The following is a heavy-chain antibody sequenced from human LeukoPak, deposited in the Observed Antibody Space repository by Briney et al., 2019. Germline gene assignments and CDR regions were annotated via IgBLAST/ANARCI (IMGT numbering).Heavy chain of an antibody. CDR3: AHYGDEYYFDY. J-gene: IGHJ4*02. CDR2: ISGSGGST. D-gene: IGHD4-17*01. CDR1: GFTIYNYA. Sequence: PGGSLRLSCAASGFTIYNYAMSWVRQAPGKGLEWVSGISGSGGSTFYADSVKGRFTISRDNSKNTLYLQMNSLRAEDTAVYYCAHYGDEYYFDYWGQGTLVTVSS. V-gene: IGHV3-23*01.